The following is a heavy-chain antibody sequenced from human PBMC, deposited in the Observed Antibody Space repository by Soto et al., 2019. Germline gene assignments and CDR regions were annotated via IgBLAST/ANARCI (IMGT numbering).Heavy chain of an antibody. D-gene: IGHD3-3*01. Sequence: SETLSLTCAVYGGSVNGYYWNWIRQPPGKGLEWIGEINHTGGTHYNPSLKSRVTMSVDTSKNQFSLRLSSVTAADTAIYYCATRITVFGLLIPPFDPWGQGTQLTVFS. CDR2: INHTGGT. CDR3: ATRITVFGLLIPPFDP. V-gene: IGHV4-34*01. CDR1: GGSVNGYY. J-gene: IGHJ5*02.